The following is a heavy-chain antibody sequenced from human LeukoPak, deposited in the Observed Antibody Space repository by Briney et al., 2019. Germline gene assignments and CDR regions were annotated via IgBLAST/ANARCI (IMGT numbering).Heavy chain of an antibody. CDR1: GFTFSSYS. CDR2: ISSSSSYI. CDR3: AELGITMIGGV. Sequence: KAGGSLSLSCAASGFTFSSYSMNWVRQAPGKGLEWVSSISSSSSYIYYADSVKGRLTISRDNDKNSLYLQMNSLRAEYTAVYYCAELGITMIGGVWGKGTTVTISS. D-gene: IGHD3-10*02. V-gene: IGHV3-21*01. J-gene: IGHJ6*04.